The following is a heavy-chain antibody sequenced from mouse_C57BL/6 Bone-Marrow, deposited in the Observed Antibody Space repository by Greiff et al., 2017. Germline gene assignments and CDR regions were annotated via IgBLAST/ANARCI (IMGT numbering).Heavy chain of an antibody. V-gene: IGHV1-81*01. CDR2: IYPRSGNT. Sequence: VQLQESGAELARPGASVKLSCKASGYTFTSYGISWVKQRTGQGLEWIGEIYPRSGNTYYNEKFKGKATLTADKSSSTAYMELRSLTSEDSAVYFCARRIYYSNYVEAYWGQGTLVTVSA. J-gene: IGHJ3*01. CDR1: GYTFTSYG. D-gene: IGHD2-5*01. CDR3: ARRIYYSNYVEAY.